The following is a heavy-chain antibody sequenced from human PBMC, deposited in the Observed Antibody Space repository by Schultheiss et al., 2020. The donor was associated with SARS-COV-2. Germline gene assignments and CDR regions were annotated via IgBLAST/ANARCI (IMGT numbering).Heavy chain of an antibody. V-gene: IGHV4-34*01. Sequence: SETLSLTCAVYGGSFSDYYWNWIRQPPGKGLEWIGEINHSGSTNYNPSLKSRVTISVDTSKNQFSLKLSSVTAADTAVYYCASGRSSSYHDAFDIWGQGTMVTVSS. D-gene: IGHD6-13*01. CDR1: GGSFSDYY. CDR3: ASGRSSSYHDAFDI. J-gene: IGHJ3*02. CDR2: INHSGST.